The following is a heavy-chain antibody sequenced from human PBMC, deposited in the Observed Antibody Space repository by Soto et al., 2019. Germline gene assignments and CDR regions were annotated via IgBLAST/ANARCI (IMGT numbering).Heavy chain of an antibody. Sequence: ASVKVSCKASGGSFNTYAISWVRQAPGQGLEWMGWISTYNGNTNYAQKLQGRVTMTTDTSTSTAYMELRSLRSDDTAVYYCARGFRVAATRWWFDPWGQGTLVTVSS. CDR2: ISTYNGNT. CDR1: GGSFNTYA. CDR3: ARGFRVAATRWWFDP. V-gene: IGHV1-18*01. D-gene: IGHD2-15*01. J-gene: IGHJ5*02.